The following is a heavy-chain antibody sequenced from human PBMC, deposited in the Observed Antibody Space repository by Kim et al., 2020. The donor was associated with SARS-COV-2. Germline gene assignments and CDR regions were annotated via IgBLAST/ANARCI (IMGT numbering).Heavy chain of an antibody. D-gene: IGHD3-10*01. CDR3: ARVRTAGSGSYYKAPIGY. V-gene: IGHV4-39*07. CDR1: GGSISSSSYY. CDR2: IYYSGST. J-gene: IGHJ4*02. Sequence: SETLSLTCTVSGGSISSSSYYWGWIRQPPGKGLEWIGSIYYSGSTYYNPSLKSRVTISVDTSKNQFSLKLSSVTAADTAVYYCARVRTAGSGSYYKAPIGYWGQGTQVTVSS.